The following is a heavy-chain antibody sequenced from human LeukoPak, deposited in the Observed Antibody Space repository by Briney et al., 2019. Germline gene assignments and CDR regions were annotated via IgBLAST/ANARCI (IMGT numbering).Heavy chain of an antibody. CDR2: ISAYNGNT. D-gene: IGHD2-2*01. CDR1: GYTFTSYG. CDR3: ARKGPANYYYYYMDV. V-gene: IGHV1-18*01. Sequence: ASVTVSCKASGYTFTSYGISWVRQAPGQGLEWMGWISAYNGNTNYAQKLQGRVTMTRNTSISTAYMELSSLRSEDTAVYFCARKGPANYYYYYMDVWGKGTTVTVSS. J-gene: IGHJ6*03.